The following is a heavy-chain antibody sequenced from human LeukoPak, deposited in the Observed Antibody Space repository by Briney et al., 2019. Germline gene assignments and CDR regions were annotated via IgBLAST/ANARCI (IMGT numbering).Heavy chain of an antibody. CDR1: GGTFSSYA. J-gene: IGHJ4*02. CDR3: ARWGANYYDSSAHDY. CDR2: IIPIFGTA. D-gene: IGHD3-22*01. V-gene: IGHV1-69*05. Sequence: SVKVSCKASGGTFSSYAISWVRQAPGQGLEWMGGIIPIFGTANYAQKFQGRVTMTRDTSISTAYMELRRLRSDDTAVYYCARWGANYYDSSAHDYWGQGTLVTVSS.